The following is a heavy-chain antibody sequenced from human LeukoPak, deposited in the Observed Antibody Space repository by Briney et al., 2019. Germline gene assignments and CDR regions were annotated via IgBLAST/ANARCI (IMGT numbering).Heavy chain of an antibody. CDR2: ISGSGGST. D-gene: IGHD2-15*01. CDR3: AKSGVGAALLNAFDI. CDR1: GFTFSSYA. J-gene: IGHJ3*02. V-gene: IGHV3-23*01. Sequence: GSRRLSFPAFGFTFSSYALSWVRTAPGTWLGGVWAISGSGGSTYCADSVKGRFTTSRDNSKNTLYLQMNSLRAEDTAVYDCAKSGVGAALLNAFDIWGQGTMVTVSS.